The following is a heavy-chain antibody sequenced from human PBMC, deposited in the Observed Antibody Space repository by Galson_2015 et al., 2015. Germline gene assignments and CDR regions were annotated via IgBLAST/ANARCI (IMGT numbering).Heavy chain of an antibody. CDR2: ISASTGNT. CDR3: TREPPYDTSGYPQNHFDQ. D-gene: IGHD3-22*01. J-gene: IGHJ4*02. Sequence: SVKVSCKASGYTFTSYGISWVRQAPGQGLEWMGWISASTGNTNYAQKFQGRVTMTTDTSTTTAYVELRSLRSDDTAVYYCTREPPYDTSGYPQNHFDQWGQGTLVTVSS. CDR1: GYTFTSYG. V-gene: IGHV1-18*01.